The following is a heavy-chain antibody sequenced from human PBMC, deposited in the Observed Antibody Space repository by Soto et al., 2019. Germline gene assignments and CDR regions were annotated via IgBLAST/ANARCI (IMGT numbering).Heavy chain of an antibody. J-gene: IGHJ4*02. CDR1: GGSISSHY. CDR2: IYYSGST. Sequence: SETLSLTCTVSGGSISSHYWIWIRQPPGKGLEWIGYIYYSGSTNYNPSLKSRVTISVDTSKNQFSLKLSSVTAADTAVYYCARDHIGSFDYWGQGTLVTVSS. V-gene: IGHV4-59*11. D-gene: IGHD5-12*01. CDR3: ARDHIGSFDY.